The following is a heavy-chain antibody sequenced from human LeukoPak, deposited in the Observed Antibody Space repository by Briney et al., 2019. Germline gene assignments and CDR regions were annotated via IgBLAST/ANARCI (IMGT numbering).Heavy chain of an antibody. CDR2: ISGSGGSP. CDR3: KFYFDSSGYYDGSYYYYGMDV. D-gene: IGHD3-22*01. Sequence: GGSLRLSCAASGFTFSSYAMSWVRQAPGKGREWGSVISGSGGSPYYADSVKGRFTISRDNSKNTLYLQMNSLRAEDTAVYYCKFYFDSSGYYDGSYYYYGMDVWGQGTTVTVSS. J-gene: IGHJ6*02. CDR1: GFTFSSYA. V-gene: IGHV3-23*01.